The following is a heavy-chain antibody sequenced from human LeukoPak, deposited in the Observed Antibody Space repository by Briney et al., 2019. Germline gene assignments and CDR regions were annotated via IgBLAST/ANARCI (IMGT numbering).Heavy chain of an antibody. V-gene: IGHV4-39*07. Sequence: SETLSLTCTVSGGSISGSSYYWGWIRQHPGKGLEWIGYIYYSGSTYYNPSLKSRVTISVDTSKNQFSLKLSSVTAVDTAVYYCARTITMVRGSRRYFDYWGQGTLVTVSS. J-gene: IGHJ4*02. CDR3: ARTITMVRGSRRYFDY. CDR2: IYYSGST. D-gene: IGHD3-10*01. CDR1: GGSISGSSYY.